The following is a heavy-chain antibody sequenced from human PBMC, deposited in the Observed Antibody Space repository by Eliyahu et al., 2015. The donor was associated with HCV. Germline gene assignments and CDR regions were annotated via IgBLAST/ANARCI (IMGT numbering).Heavy chain of an antibody. CDR1: GFXFXSYG. J-gene: IGHJ6*02. CDR3: AKIRPAATYYYYGMDV. Sequence: QVQLVESGGGVVQPGRSLRXSXAASGFXFXSYGXXWVRQAPGKGLELVGVISYDGSNKYYADSVKGRFTISRDNSKNTLYLQMNSLRAEDTAVYYCAKIRPAATYYYYGMDVWGQGTTVTVSS. V-gene: IGHV3-30*18. CDR2: ISYDGSNK. D-gene: IGHD2-2*01.